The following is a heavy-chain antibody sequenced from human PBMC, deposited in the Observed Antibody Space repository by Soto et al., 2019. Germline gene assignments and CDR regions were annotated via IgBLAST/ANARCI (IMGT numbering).Heavy chain of an antibody. CDR2: INPSGGST. Sequence: GASVKVSCKASGYTFTSYYMHWVRQAPGQGLEWMGIINPSGGSTSYAQKFQGRVTMTRDTSTSTVYMELSSLRSEDTAVYYCARDTILDYSNYYNWFDPWGQGTLVTVYS. D-gene: IGHD4-4*01. J-gene: IGHJ5*02. V-gene: IGHV1-46*03. CDR3: ARDTILDYSNYYNWFDP. CDR1: GYTFTSYY.